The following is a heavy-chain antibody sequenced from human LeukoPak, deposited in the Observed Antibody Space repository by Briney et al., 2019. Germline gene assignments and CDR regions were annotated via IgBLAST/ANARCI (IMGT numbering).Heavy chain of an antibody. CDR1: GFIFSTYA. CDR3: ARPGGYAFDI. CDR2: ITYDGSNT. J-gene: IGHJ3*02. D-gene: IGHD3-10*01. Sequence: QTGGSLRLSCTASGFIFSTYAFHWVRQAPGKGPEWMAFITYDGSNTYFADSVKGRFTLSRDNSMNALYLQMNSLRPADTAVYYCARPGGYAFDIWGQGTMVTVSS. V-gene: IGHV3-30*04.